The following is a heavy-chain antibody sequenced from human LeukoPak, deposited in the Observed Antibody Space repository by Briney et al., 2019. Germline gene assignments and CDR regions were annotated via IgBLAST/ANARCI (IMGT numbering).Heavy chain of an antibody. CDR2: ISAYNGNT. J-gene: IGHJ5*02. Sequence: GASVKVSCKASGYTFTSYGISWVRQAPGQGVEWMGWISAYNGNTNYAQKLQGRVTMTTDTSTSTAYMELRSLRSDDTAVYYCARDYSSSWYPNWFDPWGQGTLVTVSS. V-gene: IGHV1-18*01. D-gene: IGHD6-13*01. CDR3: ARDYSSSWYPNWFDP. CDR1: GYTFTSYG.